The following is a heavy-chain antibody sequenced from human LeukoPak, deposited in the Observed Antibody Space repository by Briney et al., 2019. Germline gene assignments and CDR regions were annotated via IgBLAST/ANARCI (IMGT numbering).Heavy chain of an antibody. V-gene: IGHV3-48*03. Sequence: PGGSLRLSCAASGFTFSSYEMNWVRQAPGKGLEWVSYIGSSDSTIYYADSVKGRFTISRDNAKNTLYLQMNSLRAEDTAVYYCARDPPYSSAWYDAFDIWGQGTMVTVSS. CDR1: GFTFSSYE. J-gene: IGHJ3*02. CDR3: ARDPPYSSAWYDAFDI. CDR2: IGSSDSTI. D-gene: IGHD6-19*01.